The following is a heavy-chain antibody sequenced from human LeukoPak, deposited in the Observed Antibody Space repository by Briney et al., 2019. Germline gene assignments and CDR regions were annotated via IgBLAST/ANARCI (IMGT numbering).Heavy chain of an antibody. CDR3: ARVGSSSSWYDWFDP. V-gene: IGHV1-69*05. CDR1: GGTFSSYA. CDR2: IIPIFGTA. D-gene: IGHD6-13*01. J-gene: IGHJ5*02. Sequence: SVKVSCKASGGTFSSYAISWVRQAPGQGLEWMGGIIPIFGTANYAQKFQGRVTITTDEATSTAYMELSSLRSEDTAVYYCARVGSSSSWYDWFDPWGQGTLVTVSS.